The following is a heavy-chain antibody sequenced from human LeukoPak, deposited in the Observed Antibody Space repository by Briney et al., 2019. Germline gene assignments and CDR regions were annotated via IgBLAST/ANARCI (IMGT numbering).Heavy chain of an antibody. D-gene: IGHD6-19*01. Sequence: SQTLSLTCTLSGDSITNGASYWSWIRQPAGETLEWIGRTYITGNTNYNPSLKSRVTISVDTSKNQFSLKLSSVTAADTAVYYCARGGASGWFFVDDAFDIWGQGTMVTVSS. CDR2: TYITGNT. J-gene: IGHJ3*02. CDR1: GDSITNGASY. V-gene: IGHV4-61*02. CDR3: ARGGASGWFFVDDAFDI.